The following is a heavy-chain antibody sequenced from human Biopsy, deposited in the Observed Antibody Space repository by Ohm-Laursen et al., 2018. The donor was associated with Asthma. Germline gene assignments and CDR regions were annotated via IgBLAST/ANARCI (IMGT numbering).Heavy chain of an antibody. CDR3: ARVPTTLRYFDL. CDR2: ISYSGST. CDR1: GGTVSSGSYY. Sequence: GTLSLTCAVSGGTVSSGSYYWSWIRQPPGKGLAWVSYISYSGSTDYNPSLKSRLTISMDTSKNQFSLKLSSVTAADTAVYYCARVPTTLRYFDLWGRGTLVTVSS. V-gene: IGHV4-61*01. J-gene: IGHJ2*01. D-gene: IGHD2-15*01.